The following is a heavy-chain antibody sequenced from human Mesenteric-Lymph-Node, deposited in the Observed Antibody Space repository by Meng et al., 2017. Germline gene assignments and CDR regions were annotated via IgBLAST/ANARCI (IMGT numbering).Heavy chain of an antibody. V-gene: IGHV3-74*01. J-gene: IGHJ4*02. CDR2: INSDGSST. D-gene: IGHD1-1*01. CDR3: ARDPLAIRLGGLDY. CDR1: GFTFSSYW. Sequence: GESLKISCAASGFTFSSYWMHWVRQAPGKGLVWVSRINSDGSSTSYADSVKGRFTISRDNAKNTLYLQMNSLRAEDTAVYYCARDPLAIRLGGLDYWGQGRVVTVSS.